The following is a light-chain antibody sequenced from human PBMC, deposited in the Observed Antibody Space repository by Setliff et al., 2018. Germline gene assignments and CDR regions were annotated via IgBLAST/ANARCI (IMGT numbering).Light chain of an antibody. V-gene: IGLV2-14*03. CDR3: TSYTSTSALVM. CDR2: DVN. CDR1: SSDIGGYNF. Sequence: QSALAQPASVSGSPGQSITISCTGTSSDIGGYNFVSWYQQHPGKAPKFIIYDVNYRPSGVSHRFSGSKSGNTASLTISGLQAEDEADYYCTSYTSTSALVMFGGGTKVTVL. J-gene: IGLJ3*02.